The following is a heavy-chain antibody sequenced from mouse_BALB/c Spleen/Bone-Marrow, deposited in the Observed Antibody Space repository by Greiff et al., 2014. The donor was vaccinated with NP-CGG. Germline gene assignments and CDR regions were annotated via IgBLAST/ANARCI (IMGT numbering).Heavy chain of an antibody. CDR1: GYSFTGYT. Sequence: VQLKESGPELVKPGASMKISCKASGYSFTGYTMNWVKQSHGKNLEWIGLINPYNGGTRYNQKFKGKATLTVDKSSSTAYMELLGLTSEDSAVYYCARGPPLYYDYGFDYWGQGTTLTVSS. CDR3: ARGPPLYYDYGFDY. V-gene: IGHV1-18*01. D-gene: IGHD2-4*01. CDR2: INPYNGGT. J-gene: IGHJ2*01.